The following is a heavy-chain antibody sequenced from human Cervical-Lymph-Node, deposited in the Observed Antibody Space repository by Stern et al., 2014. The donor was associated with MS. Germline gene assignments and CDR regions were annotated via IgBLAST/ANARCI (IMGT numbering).Heavy chain of an antibody. Sequence: MQLVESGAEVKKPGASVKVSCKASGYTFTSYYMHWVRQAPGQGLEWMGIINPSGGSTSYAQKFQGSVTMTRDTSTITVYMELISLRSEDTAVYYCARRSRGSHVDYWGQGTLVTVSS. V-gene: IGHV1-46*01. CDR3: ARRSRGSHVDY. CDR2: INPSGGST. D-gene: IGHD1-26*01. CDR1: GYTFTSYY. J-gene: IGHJ4*02.